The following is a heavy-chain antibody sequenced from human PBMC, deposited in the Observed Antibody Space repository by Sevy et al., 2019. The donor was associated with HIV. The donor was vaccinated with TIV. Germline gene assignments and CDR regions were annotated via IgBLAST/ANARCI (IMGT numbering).Heavy chain of an antibody. D-gene: IGHD3-16*01. J-gene: IGHJ4*02. CDR2: IKQDGTDT. CDR1: GFTFSTYW. CDR3: ARALADWGSFHYSS. V-gene: IGHV3-7*01. Sequence: GGSLRLSCAASGFTFSTYWMTWVRQAPGKGLEWVANIKQDGTDTNYVDSVRGRFTISRDSGRNLLYLHMNSLRAEDTAVYFCARALADWGSFHYSSWGRGVLVTVSS.